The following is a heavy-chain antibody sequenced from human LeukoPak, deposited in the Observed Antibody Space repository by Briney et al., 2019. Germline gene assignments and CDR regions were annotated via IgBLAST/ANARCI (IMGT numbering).Heavy chain of an antibody. Sequence: ASVKVSCKASGYTFTSYYMHWVRQAPGQGLEWMGIVNPSGGSTSYAQKFQGRVTMTRDTSTSTVYMELSSLRSEDTAVYYCARGDPTWERPSFCDYWGQGTLVTVSS. CDR3: ARGDPTWERPSFCDY. J-gene: IGHJ4*02. CDR1: GYTFTSYY. CDR2: VNPSGGST. D-gene: IGHD1-26*01. V-gene: IGHV1-46*01.